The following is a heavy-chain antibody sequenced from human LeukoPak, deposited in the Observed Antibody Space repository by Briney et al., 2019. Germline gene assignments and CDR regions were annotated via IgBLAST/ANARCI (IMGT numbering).Heavy chain of an antibody. V-gene: IGHV3-73*01. CDR3: TGNYYGSGSYADFDY. J-gene: IGHJ4*02. Sequence: GGSLRLSCAASGFASSGSALHWVRQASGKGLEWVGRIRSTANGYATAYAASVKGRFTISRDDSKNTAYLQMDSLKTEDTAVYYCTGNYYGSGSYADFDYWGQGTLVTVSS. CDR2: IRSTANGYAT. CDR1: GFASSGSA. D-gene: IGHD3-10*01.